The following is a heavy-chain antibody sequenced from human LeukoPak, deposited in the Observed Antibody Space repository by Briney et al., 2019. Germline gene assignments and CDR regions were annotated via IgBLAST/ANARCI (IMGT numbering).Heavy chain of an antibody. CDR1: GFTFSDYY. Sequence: PGGSLRLSCAASGFTFSDYYMSWIRQAPGKGLEWVSYISSSGNTIYYTDSVRGRFTISRDNAKNSLYLQMSSLRAEDTAVYYCARDFPELSVVVTAFDYYGIDVWGQGTTVTVSS. D-gene: IGHD2-21*02. V-gene: IGHV3-11*01. CDR2: ISSSGNTI. J-gene: IGHJ6*02. CDR3: ARDFPELSVVVTAFDYYGIDV.